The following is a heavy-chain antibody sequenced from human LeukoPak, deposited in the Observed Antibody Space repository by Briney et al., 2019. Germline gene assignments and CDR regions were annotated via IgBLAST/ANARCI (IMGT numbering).Heavy chain of an antibody. Sequence: GASVKVSCKASGYTFTGYYMHWVRQAPGQGLEWMGRINPNSGGTNYAQKSQGRVTMTRDTSISTAYMELSRLRSDDTAVYYCARALPRYYYDSSGYPDYWGQGTLVTVSS. D-gene: IGHD3-22*01. CDR3: ARALPRYYYDSSGYPDY. CDR2: INPNSGGT. CDR1: GYTFTGYY. V-gene: IGHV1-2*06. J-gene: IGHJ4*02.